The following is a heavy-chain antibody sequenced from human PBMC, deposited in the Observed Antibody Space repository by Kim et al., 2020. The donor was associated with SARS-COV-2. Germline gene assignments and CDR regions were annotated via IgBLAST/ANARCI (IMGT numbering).Heavy chain of an antibody. Sequence: ASVKVSCKASGYTFTSYGISWVRQAPGQGLEWMGWISTYNGNTNYAQKLQGRVTMTTDTSTSTAYMELRSLRSDDTAVYYCARGGGTGYCSGGSCYSHFYYYYGMDVWGQGTTVTVSS. D-gene: IGHD2-15*01. CDR2: ISTYNGNT. V-gene: IGHV1-18*01. CDR3: ARGGGTGYCSGGSCYSHFYYYYGMDV. CDR1: GYTFTSYG. J-gene: IGHJ6*02.